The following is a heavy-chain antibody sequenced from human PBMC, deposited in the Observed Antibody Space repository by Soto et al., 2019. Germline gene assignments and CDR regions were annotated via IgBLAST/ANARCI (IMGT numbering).Heavy chain of an antibody. CDR1: GVTFSSYA. Sequence: QVHLVESGGGVVQPGRSLRLSRAAAGVTFSSYAMHWGRQAPGKGLEWVAVISYDGSNKYYADSVKGRFTISRDNSKNTLYLQMDRLSAEDTAVYYCARDYYDMEGAFDIWGQGTMVTVSS. D-gene: IGHD3-22*01. CDR3: ARDYYDMEGAFDI. CDR2: ISYDGSNK. J-gene: IGHJ3*02. V-gene: IGHV3-30-3*01.